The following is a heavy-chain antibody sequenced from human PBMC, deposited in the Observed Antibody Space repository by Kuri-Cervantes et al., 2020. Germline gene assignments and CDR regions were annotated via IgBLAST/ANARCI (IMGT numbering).Heavy chain of an antibody. J-gene: IGHJ4*02. D-gene: IGHD6-19*01. CDR1: GFTFDDYA. Sequence: SLKISCAASGFTFDDYAMHWVRQAPGKGLEWVSGISWNSGSIGYADSVKGRFTISRDNAKNSLYLQMNSLRAEDTAVYYCARVRSPHVRAVAGTEMDYWGQGTLVTVSS. CDR2: ISWNSGSI. CDR3: ARVRSPHVRAVAGTEMDY. V-gene: IGHV3-9*01.